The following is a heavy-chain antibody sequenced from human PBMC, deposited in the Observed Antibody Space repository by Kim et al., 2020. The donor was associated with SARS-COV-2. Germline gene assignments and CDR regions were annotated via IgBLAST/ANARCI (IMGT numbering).Heavy chain of an antibody. Sequence: GGSLRLSCAASGFTVNSNYMSWVRQAPGKGLEWVSVIYSDGSTSYADSVKGRFTISRDNSKNTLYLQMNSLRAEDTAVYYCARVDDSSGYYYGLDYWGQGTLVTVSS. V-gene: IGHV3-53*01. J-gene: IGHJ4*02. CDR2: IYSDGST. CDR1: GFTVNSNY. CDR3: ARVDDSSGYYYGLDY. D-gene: IGHD3-22*01.